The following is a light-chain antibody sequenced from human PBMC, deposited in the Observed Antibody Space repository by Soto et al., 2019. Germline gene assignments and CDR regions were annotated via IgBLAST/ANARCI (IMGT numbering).Light chain of an antibody. V-gene: IGKV1-5*01. CDR2: DAP. CDR3: QQYNTYSSLT. Sequence: DIQMTQSPSTLSASVGDRVTITCRASQSIDSWLAWYQQKPGKAPNLLIYDAPSLESGVPSRFSGSGSETEFTLTISSLQPDDFATYYCQQYNTYSSLTFGGGTKVDIK. CDR1: QSIDSW. J-gene: IGKJ4*01.